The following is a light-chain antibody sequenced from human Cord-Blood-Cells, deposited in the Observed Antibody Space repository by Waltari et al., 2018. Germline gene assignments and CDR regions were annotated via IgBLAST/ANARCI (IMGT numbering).Light chain of an antibody. Sequence: QSALTQPASVSGSPGQSLTIPCTGTSSDVGGYNYVSGYQQHPGKAPKLMIYDVSNRPSGVSNRFSGSKSGNTSSLTISGLQAEDEADYYCSSYTSSSTQVFGGGTKLTVL. CDR2: DVS. J-gene: IGLJ2*01. CDR1: SSDVGGYNY. CDR3: SSYTSSSTQV. V-gene: IGLV2-14*01.